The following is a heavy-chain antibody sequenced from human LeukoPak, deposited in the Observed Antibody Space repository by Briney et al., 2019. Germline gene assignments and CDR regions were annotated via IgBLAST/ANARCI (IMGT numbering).Heavy chain of an antibody. CDR1: GGSITGDPHY. J-gene: IGHJ4*02. D-gene: IGHD3-22*01. V-gene: IGHV4-61*09. CDR3: ARANYYDSTCCYHDY. CDR2: VSASGRT. Sequence: SETLSLTCTVSGGSITGDPHYWTWIRQSAGEGLEWLGHVSASGRTTYNPSLKSRVAISVDTSKKKFFLRLASVTAADTAVSYCARANYYDSTCCYHDYWGQGTLVTVSS.